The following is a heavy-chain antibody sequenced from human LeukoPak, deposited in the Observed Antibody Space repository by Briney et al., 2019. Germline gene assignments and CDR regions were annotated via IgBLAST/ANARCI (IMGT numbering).Heavy chain of an antibody. V-gene: IGHV3-23*01. CDR1: GFTISTYA. CDR2: ISANGGST. J-gene: IGHJ4*02. CDR3: AKGPSDRAIDY. D-gene: IGHD1-26*01. Sequence: PGGSLGLSCAASGFTISTYAMTWVRQAPGKGLEWVSSISANGGSTFCADSVKGRFAISRDPSKNTLYLQMDSLRVDDTAVYYCAKGPSDRAIDYWGQGTLVTVSS.